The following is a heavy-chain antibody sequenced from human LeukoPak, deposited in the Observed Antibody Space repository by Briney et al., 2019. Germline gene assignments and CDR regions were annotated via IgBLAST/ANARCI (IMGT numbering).Heavy chain of an antibody. CDR3: AKDMAVGAPTEGAFDI. Sequence: PGGSLRLSCAASGFTFDDYAMDWGRQAPGKGLEWVSSIIVVGGSTYYADSVKGRFTISRDNSKSTLYLQMNSLRTEDTALYYCAKDMAVGAPTEGAFDIWGQGTMVTVSS. D-gene: IGHD1-26*01. CDR2: IIVVGGST. V-gene: IGHV3-43*02. CDR1: GFTFDDYA. J-gene: IGHJ3*02.